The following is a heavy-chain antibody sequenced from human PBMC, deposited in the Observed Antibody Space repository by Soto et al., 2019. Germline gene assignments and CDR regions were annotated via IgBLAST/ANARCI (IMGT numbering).Heavy chain of an antibody. CDR2: IGSSSSPI. CDR1: GFTFSAYS. D-gene: IGHD2-21*02. V-gene: IGHV3-48*02. J-gene: IGHJ6*04. Sequence: VQLVESGGGLVQPGGSLRLSCAASGFTFSAYSINWVRRAPGEGLAWISYIGSSSSPIYYADSVKGRFTISRDNGKNSVYLQMNGLRDEDTAVYYCARSRPAVVTDYTDLYGMDVWGEGTTVTVSS. CDR3: ARSRPAVVTDYTDLYGMDV.